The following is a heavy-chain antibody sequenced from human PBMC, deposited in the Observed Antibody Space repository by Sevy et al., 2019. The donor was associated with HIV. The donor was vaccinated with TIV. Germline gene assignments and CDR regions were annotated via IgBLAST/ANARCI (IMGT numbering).Heavy chain of an antibody. CDR3: ARAGGYSYSFDY. D-gene: IGHD5-18*01. V-gene: IGHV3-21*01. J-gene: IGHJ4*02. CDR2: ISSSSSYI. Sequence: GGSLRLSCAASGFTFSSYSMNWVRQAPGKGLEWVSSISSSSSYIYYADSVKGRFTISRDNAKNSLYLQMNSLRAEDTAAYYCARAGGYSYSFDYWGQGTLVTVSS. CDR1: GFTFSSYS.